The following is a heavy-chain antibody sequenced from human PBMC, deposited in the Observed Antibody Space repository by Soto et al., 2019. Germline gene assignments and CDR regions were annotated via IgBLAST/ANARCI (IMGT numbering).Heavy chain of an antibody. V-gene: IGHV4-39*01. CDR3: ARHGAAAVLYYFDY. CDR2: IYYSGST. Sequence: SETLSLTCTVSGGSISSSSNYWGWIRQSPEKGLDWIGSIYYSGSTYYNPPLKSRVTISVDTSKNQLSLKLSSVTAADTAVYYCARHGAAAVLYYFDYWGQGTPVTVSS. J-gene: IGHJ4*02. D-gene: IGHD6-13*01. CDR1: GGSISSSSNY.